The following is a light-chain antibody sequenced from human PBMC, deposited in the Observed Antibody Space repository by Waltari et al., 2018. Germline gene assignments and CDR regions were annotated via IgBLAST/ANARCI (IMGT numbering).Light chain of an antibody. Sequence: QSVLTQPPSVSGAPGQRVTISCTGSSSNIGAGYDVHWYQQLPGTAPKLLIYGNNNRPSGVPDRFSASKSGTSASLASTGLQAEDETDYYCQSYDSSLSGVVFGGGTKLTVL. CDR2: GNN. J-gene: IGLJ2*01. CDR3: QSYDSSLSGVV. V-gene: IGLV1-40*01. CDR1: SSNIGAGYD.